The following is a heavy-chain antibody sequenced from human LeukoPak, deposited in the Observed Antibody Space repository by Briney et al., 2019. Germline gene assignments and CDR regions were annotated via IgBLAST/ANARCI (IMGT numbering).Heavy chain of an antibody. CDR1: GFTFSSYA. D-gene: IGHD1-26*01. Sequence: PGGSLRLSCAASGFTFSSYAMSWVRQAPGKGLEWASAISGSGGFTYYADSVKGRFTISRDNSKNTLYLQMNSLRAEDTAVYYCAKVPNSGSYPLIFDYWGQGTLVTVSS. CDR3: AKVPNSGSYPLIFDY. V-gene: IGHV3-23*01. CDR2: ISGSGGFT. J-gene: IGHJ4*02.